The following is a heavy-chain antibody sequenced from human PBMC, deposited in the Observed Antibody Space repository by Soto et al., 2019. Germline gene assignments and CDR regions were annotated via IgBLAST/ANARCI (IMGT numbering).Heavy chain of an antibody. CDR3: EREGGYCSGDNYNLLDY. CDR2: INPNSGGT. CDR1: GDTLIVYY. D-gene: IGHD2-15*01. J-gene: IGHJ4*02. V-gene: IGHV1-2*04. Sequence: ASVKVSCKASGDTLIVYYMHWVRQAPGQGPEWMGWINPNSGGTKYAQKFQGWVTMTRDTSVSTVYMDLSSLRSADTAVYYCEREGGYCSGDNYNLLDYWGQGTPVTV.